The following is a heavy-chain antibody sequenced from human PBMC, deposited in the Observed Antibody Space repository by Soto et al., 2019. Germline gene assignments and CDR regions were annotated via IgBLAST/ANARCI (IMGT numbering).Heavy chain of an antibody. J-gene: IGHJ6*02. CDR2: IYYSGST. CDR1: GGSIRSGDYY. Sequence: SETLSLTCTVSGGSIRSGDYYWSWIRQPPGKGLEWIGYIYYSGSTYYNPSLKSRVTISVDTSKNQFSLKLSSVTAADTAVYYCARWVDYGDYYYGMDVWGQGTTVT. V-gene: IGHV4-30-4*01. CDR3: ARWVDYGDYYYGMDV. D-gene: IGHD4-17*01.